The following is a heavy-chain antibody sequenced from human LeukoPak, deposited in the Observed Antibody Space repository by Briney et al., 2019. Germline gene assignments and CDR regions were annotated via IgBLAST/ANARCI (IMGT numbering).Heavy chain of an antibody. Sequence: GGSLRLSCAASGFTFSSYSMNWVRQAPGKGLEWVSAISGSGGSTYYADSVKGRFTISRDNSKNTLYLQMNSLRAEDTAVYYCAKGLFWIQLWWSPNDYWGQGTLVTVSS. J-gene: IGHJ4*02. CDR1: GFTFSSYS. CDR3: AKGLFWIQLWWSPNDY. V-gene: IGHV3-23*01. CDR2: ISGSGGST. D-gene: IGHD5-18*01.